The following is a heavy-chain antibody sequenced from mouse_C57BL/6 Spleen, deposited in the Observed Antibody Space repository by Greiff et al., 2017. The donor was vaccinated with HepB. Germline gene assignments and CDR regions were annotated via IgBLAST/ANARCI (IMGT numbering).Heavy chain of an antibody. CDR2: IDPETGGT. V-gene: IGHV1-15*01. CDR1: GYTFTDYE. D-gene: IGHD3-2*02. Sequence: VQLQQSGAELVRPGASVTLSCKASGYTFTDYEMHWVKQTPVHGLEWIGAIDPETGGTAYNQKFKGKALLTADKSSSTAYRELRSLTSEDSAVYYCTSQLRSFAYWGQGTLVTVSA. J-gene: IGHJ3*01. CDR3: TSQLRSFAY.